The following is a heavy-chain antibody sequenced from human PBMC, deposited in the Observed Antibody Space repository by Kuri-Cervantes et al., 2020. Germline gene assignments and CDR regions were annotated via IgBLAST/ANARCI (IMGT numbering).Heavy chain of an antibody. D-gene: IGHD4-17*01. CDR1: GYSISSGYY. CDR2: SYHSGST. V-gene: IGHV4-38-2*01. CDR3: ARIATTVTTAGAIDY. J-gene: IGHJ4*02. Sequence: SETLSLTCAVSGYSISSGYYWVWLRQPPGKGLEWIGSSYHSGSTYYNPSLKSRVTISVDTSKNHFSLTLTSLTAADTAVYYCARIATTVTTAGAIDYWGQGTLVTVSS.